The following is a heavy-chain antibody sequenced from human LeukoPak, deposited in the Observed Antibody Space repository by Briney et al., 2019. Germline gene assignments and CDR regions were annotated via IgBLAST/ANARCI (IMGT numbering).Heavy chain of an antibody. D-gene: IGHD2-2*01. Sequence: PSETLSLTCAVYGGSFSGYYWSWIRQPPGKGLEWIGEINHSGSTNYNPSLKRRVTISVDTSKNQFSLKLSSVTAADTAVYYCARGLGYCSSTSCHGYWGQGTLVTVSS. CDR3: ARGLGYCSSTSCHGY. V-gene: IGHV4-34*01. J-gene: IGHJ4*02. CDR1: GGSFSGYY. CDR2: INHSGST.